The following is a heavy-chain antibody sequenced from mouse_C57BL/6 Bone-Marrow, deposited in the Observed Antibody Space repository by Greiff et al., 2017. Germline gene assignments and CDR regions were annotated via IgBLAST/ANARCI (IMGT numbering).Heavy chain of an antibody. CDR1: GYTFTGYW. CDR2: ILPGSGTT. Sequence: VQLQQSGAELMQPGASVKLSCKATGYTFTGYWIEWVKPRPGHGLVWIGEILPGSGTTNYNEKFKGKATFTADTSSNTAYMQLSSLTTEYSAIYYCARELSLYHFDYWGQGTTLTVSA. CDR3: ARELSLYHFDY. V-gene: IGHV1-9*01. J-gene: IGHJ2*01. D-gene: IGHD1-1*02.